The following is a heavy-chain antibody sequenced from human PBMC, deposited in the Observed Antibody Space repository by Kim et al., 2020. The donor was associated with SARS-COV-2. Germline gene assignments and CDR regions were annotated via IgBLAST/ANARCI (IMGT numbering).Heavy chain of an antibody. Sequence: SETLSLTCTVSGGSISSSSYYWGWIRQPPGKGLEWIGSIYYSGSTYYNPSLKSRVTISVDTSKNQFSLKLSSVTAADTAVYYCASRQPYYDILTGFRGGPFDPWGQGTLVTVSS. V-gene: IGHV4-39*01. CDR3: ASRQPYYDILTGFRGGPFDP. CDR2: IYYSGST. CDR1: GGSISSSSYY. J-gene: IGHJ5*02. D-gene: IGHD3-9*01.